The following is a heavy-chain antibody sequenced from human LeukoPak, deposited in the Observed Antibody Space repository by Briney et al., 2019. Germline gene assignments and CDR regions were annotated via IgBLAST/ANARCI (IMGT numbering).Heavy chain of an antibody. Sequence: GGSLRLSCAASGFTFSNYWIHWVRQAPGKGLVWVSRIKGDGSHTIYADSVKGRFTISRDNAKNTLYLQMKSLRAEDTAVYYCVRDWDHFDFDSWGLGTLVTVSS. CDR1: GFTFSNYW. CDR2: IKGDGSHT. J-gene: IGHJ5*01. CDR3: VRDWDHFDFDS. V-gene: IGHV3-74*01. D-gene: IGHD3-9*01.